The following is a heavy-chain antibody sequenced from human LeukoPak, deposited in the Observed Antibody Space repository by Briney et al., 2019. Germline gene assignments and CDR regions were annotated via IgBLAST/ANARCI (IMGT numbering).Heavy chain of an antibody. Sequence: SETLSLTCSVSGGSIRTHYWSWIRQPPGEGLAWLGYVYYSGSASYNPSLKSRVTMSVDTSKNQFSLKVNSVTAADTAVYFCARMVYSTSSYDFWGPGTLVTVSS. V-gene: IGHV4-59*11. CDR2: VYYSGSA. CDR3: ARMVYSTSSYDF. CDR1: GGSIRTHY. D-gene: IGHD6-13*01. J-gene: IGHJ4*02.